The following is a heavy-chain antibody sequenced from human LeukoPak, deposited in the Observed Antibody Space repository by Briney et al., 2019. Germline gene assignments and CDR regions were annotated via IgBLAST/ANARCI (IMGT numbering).Heavy chain of an antibody. D-gene: IGHD6-13*01. CDR3: ARETGHSSSWYSAYYGVDV. CDR2: IYTSGST. CDR1: GGSISSYY. Sequence: SETLSLTCTVSGGSISSYYWSWIRQPAGKGLEWIGRIYTSGSTNYNPSLKSRVTMSVDTSKNQFSLKLSSVTAADTAVYYCARETGHSSSWYSAYYGVDVWGQGTTVTVSS. V-gene: IGHV4-4*07. J-gene: IGHJ6*02.